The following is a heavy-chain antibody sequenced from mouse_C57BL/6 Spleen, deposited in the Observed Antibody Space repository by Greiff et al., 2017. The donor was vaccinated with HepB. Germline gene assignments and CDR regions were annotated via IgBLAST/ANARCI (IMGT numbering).Heavy chain of an antibody. CDR3: AREGVTTGRDY. CDR2: IYPGDGDT. D-gene: IGHD2-2*01. J-gene: IGHJ2*01. CDR1: GYAFSSSW. Sequence: VQLQQSGPELVKPGASVKISCKASGYAFSSSWMNWVKQRPGKGLEWIGRIYPGDGDTNYNGKFKGKATLTADKSSSTAYMQLSSLTSEDSAVYCCAREGVTTGRDYWGQGTTLTVSS. V-gene: IGHV1-82*01.